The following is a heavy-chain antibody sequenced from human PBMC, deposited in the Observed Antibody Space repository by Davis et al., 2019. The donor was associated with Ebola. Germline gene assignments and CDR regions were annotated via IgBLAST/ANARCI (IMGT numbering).Heavy chain of an antibody. V-gene: IGHV3-30*18. CDR2: ISYDGSNN. D-gene: IGHD3-16*01. CDR1: GFPSISYG. Sequence: PGGSLRPSCPLLGFPSISYGMHWARQAPGKGLEWVAVISYDGSNNYYADSVKGRFTISRDNSKNTLYLQMNSLRAEDTAVYYCANGGTLADGLDDWGQGTLVTVSS. J-gene: IGHJ4*02. CDR3: ANGGTLADGLDD.